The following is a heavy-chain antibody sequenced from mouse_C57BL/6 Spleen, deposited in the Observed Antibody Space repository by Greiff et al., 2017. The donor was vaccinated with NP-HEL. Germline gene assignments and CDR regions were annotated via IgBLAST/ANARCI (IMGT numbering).Heavy chain of an antibody. V-gene: IGHV14-4*01. J-gene: IGHJ2*01. CDR1: GFNIKDDY. CDR3: TTPYYDYDGGDY. D-gene: IGHD2-4*01. CDR2: IDPENGDT. Sequence: VQLKQSGAELVRPGASVKLSCTASGFNIKDDYMHWVKQRPEQGLEWIGWIDPENGDTEYASKFQGKATITADTSSNTAYLQLSSLTSEDTAVYYCTTPYYDYDGGDYWGQGTTLTVSS.